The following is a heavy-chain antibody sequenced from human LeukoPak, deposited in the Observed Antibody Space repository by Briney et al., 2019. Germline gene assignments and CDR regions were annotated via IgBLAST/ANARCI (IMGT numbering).Heavy chain of an antibody. CDR3: ARAPSRSITIFGVAIRSWFDP. Sequence: SETLSLTCAVYGGSFSGYYWSWIRQPPGKGLEWIGEINHSGSTNYNPSLKSRVTISVDTSKNQFSLKLSSVTAADTAVYYCARAPSRSITIFGVAIRSWFDPWGQGTLVTVSS. D-gene: IGHD3-3*01. J-gene: IGHJ5*02. V-gene: IGHV4-34*01. CDR2: INHSGST. CDR1: GGSFSGYY.